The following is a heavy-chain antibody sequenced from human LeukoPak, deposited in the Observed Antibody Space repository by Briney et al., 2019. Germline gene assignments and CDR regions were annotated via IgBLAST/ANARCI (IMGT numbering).Heavy chain of an antibody. Sequence: GSLRLSCAASGFTFSSYGMHWVRQAPGKGLEWAAVIWYDGSNKYDADSEKGRFTIPRDNSKNTLYLQIYSQRAEDTAVYYCARERTLDSSSWQYYFDYWGQGTLVTVSS. CDR3: ARERTLDSSSWQYYFDY. J-gene: IGHJ4*02. CDR2: IWYDGSNK. D-gene: IGHD6-13*01. V-gene: IGHV3-33*01. CDR1: GFTFSSYG.